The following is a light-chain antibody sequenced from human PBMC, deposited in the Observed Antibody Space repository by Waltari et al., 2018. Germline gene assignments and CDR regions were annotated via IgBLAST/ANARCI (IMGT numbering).Light chain of an antibody. V-gene: IGLV1-47*01. CDR3: AAWDDSLSVVI. CDR2: KNN. J-gene: IGLJ2*01. CDR1: TSNIGNNY. Sequence: QSVLTQPTSASGTPGQTVAISCSGPTSNIGNNYVYWYLQLPGTAPKPRIYKNNQRPSGVPERFSGSKSGTSTSLVISGLRSEDEADYFCAAWDDSLSVVIFGGGTKLTVL.